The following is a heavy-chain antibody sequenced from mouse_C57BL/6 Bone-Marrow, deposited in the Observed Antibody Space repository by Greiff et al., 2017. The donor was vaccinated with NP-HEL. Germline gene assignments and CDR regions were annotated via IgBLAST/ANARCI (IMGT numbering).Heavy chain of an antibody. CDR2: ISNGGGST. Sequence: EVKLVESGGGLVQPGGSLKLSCAASGFTFSDYYMYWVRQTPEKRLEWVAYISNGGGSTYYPDTVKGRFTISRDNAKNTLYLQMSRLKSEDTAMYYCARPRQLGDYAMDYWGQGTSVTVSS. D-gene: IGHD3-2*01. CDR3: ARPRQLGDYAMDY. CDR1: GFTFSDYY. V-gene: IGHV5-12*01. J-gene: IGHJ4*01.